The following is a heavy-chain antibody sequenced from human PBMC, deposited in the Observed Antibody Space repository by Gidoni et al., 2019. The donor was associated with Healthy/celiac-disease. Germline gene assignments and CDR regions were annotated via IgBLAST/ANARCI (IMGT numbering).Heavy chain of an antibody. CDR2: IYYSGST. D-gene: IGHD5-18*01. V-gene: IGHV4-39*07. J-gene: IGHJ5*02. Sequence: QLQLQESGPGLVKPSETLSLTCTVSGGSISSSSYYWGWIRQPPGKGLEWIGSIYYSGSTYYNPSLKSRVTISVDTSKNQFSLKLSSVTAADTAVYYCARARGYSYCHNWFDPWGQGTLVTVSS. CDR1: GGSISSSSYY. CDR3: ARARGYSYCHNWFDP.